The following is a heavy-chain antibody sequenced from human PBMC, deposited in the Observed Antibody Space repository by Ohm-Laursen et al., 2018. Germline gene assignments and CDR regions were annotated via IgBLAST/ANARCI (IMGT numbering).Heavy chain of an antibody. D-gene: IGHD4-17*01. J-gene: IGHJ4*02. CDR1: GFTFSSYA. CDR2: ISGSGGST. CDR3: ASSHYGDYGRYY. V-gene: IGHV3-23*01. Sequence: SLRLSCAASGFTFSSYAMSWVRQAPGKGLEWVSTISGSGGSTFYPDSVKGRFTISRDNSKNTLYLQMNSLRAEDTAVYYCASSHYGDYGRYYWGQGTLVTVSS.